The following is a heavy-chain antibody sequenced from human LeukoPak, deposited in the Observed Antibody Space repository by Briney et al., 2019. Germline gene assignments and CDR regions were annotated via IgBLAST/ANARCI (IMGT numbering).Heavy chain of an antibody. J-gene: IGHJ4*02. D-gene: IGHD1-26*01. Sequence: GGSLRLSCAASGFTLSSSWMHWVRRAPGEGLVWVSRLNSDGSDTSYADSVKGRFTISRDNAKNTLYLQMNSLRADDTAVYYCARSTGSYWPFDCWGQGTLVTVSS. CDR2: LNSDGSDT. V-gene: IGHV3-74*01. CDR1: GFTLSSSW. CDR3: ARSTGSYWPFDC.